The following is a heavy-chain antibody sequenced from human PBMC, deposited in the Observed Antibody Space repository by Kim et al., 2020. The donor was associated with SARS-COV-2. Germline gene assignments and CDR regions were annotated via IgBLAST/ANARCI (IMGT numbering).Heavy chain of an antibody. D-gene: IGHD3-3*01. V-gene: IGHV3-30*02. CDR3: AKDLGGATRYDFWSGLLDY. Sequence: GRFTISRDNSKNTLYLQMNSLRAEDTAVYYCAKDLGGATRYDFWSGLLDYWGQGTLVTVSS. J-gene: IGHJ4*02.